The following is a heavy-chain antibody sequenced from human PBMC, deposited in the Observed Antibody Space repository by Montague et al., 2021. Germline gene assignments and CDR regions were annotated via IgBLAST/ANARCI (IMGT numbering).Heavy chain of an antibody. V-gene: IGHV4-31*03. J-gene: IGHJ4*02. D-gene: IGHD6-13*01. CDR1: GDSLSSIGYS. Sequence: TLSLTCTVSGDSLSSIGYSWTWIRQHPGKGLEWIGYMYYSGSTYYNPSLKSRVTISGDTSKNHFSLSLTSVTAADTAVYYCARGRLATGDFDYWGQGTLVTVSS. CDR3: ARGRLATGDFDY. CDR2: MYYSGST.